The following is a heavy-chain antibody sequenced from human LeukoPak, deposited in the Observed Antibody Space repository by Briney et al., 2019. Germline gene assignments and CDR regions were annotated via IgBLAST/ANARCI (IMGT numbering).Heavy chain of an antibody. CDR1: GGSFSGYY. D-gene: IGHD5-18*01. Sequence: PSETLSLTCAVYGGSFSGYYWSWIRQPPGKGLEWIGEINHSGSTNYNPSLKSRVTISVDTSKNQFSLKLSSVTAADTAVYYCARGAWIQLWLLPVPGPDYFDYWGQGTLVTVSS. CDR2: INHSGST. CDR3: ARGAWIQLWLLPVPGPDYFDY. J-gene: IGHJ4*02. V-gene: IGHV4-34*01.